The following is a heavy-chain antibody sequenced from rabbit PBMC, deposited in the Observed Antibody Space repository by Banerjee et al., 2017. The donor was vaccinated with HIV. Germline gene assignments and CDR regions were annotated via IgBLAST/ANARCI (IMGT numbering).Heavy chain of an antibody. CDR3: VRDLAGVIGWNFNL. CDR2: IYGGSHGNH. V-gene: IGHV1S40*01. J-gene: IGHJ4*01. CDR1: GFSFSSTYW. Sequence: QSLEESGGDLVKPGASLTLTCKVSGFSFSSTYWICWVRQAPGKGLEWIACIYGGSHGNHYYASWAKGRFTVSKTSSTTVTLQMTSLTAADTATYFCVRDLAGVIGWNFNLWGPGTLVTVS. D-gene: IGHD4-1*01.